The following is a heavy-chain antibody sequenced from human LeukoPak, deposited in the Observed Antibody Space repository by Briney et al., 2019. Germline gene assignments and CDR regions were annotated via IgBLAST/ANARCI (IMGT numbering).Heavy chain of an antibody. CDR3: AKLYYDILTGYVDY. CDR1: RFSFSSYA. CDR2: ISGRGDRT. Sequence: GGSLRLSCEVSRFSFSSYAMTWFRQAPGKGLEWVSAISGRGDRTSYADSVKGRVTISRDNSKNTLYLQMNSLRVEDTAVYYCAKLYYDILTGYVDYWGQGTLVTVSS. D-gene: IGHD3-9*01. J-gene: IGHJ4*02. V-gene: IGHV3-23*01.